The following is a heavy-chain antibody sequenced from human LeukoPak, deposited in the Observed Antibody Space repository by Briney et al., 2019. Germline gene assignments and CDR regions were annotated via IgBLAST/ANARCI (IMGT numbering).Heavy chain of an antibody. J-gene: IGHJ4*02. CDR3: SRFDILTGNFDY. D-gene: IGHD3-9*01. Sequence: EASVKVSCKASGYSFTGYHIHWVRQAPGQGLEWMGWINPNSGNTNYAQKFQGRVTVTRDTSITTAYMELSSLRSDDSAVYYCSRFDILTGNFDYWGQGTLVTVSS. CDR2: INPNSGNT. V-gene: IGHV1-2*02. CDR1: GYSFTGYH.